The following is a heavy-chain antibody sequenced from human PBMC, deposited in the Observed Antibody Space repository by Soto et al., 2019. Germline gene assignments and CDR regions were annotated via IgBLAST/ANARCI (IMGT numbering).Heavy chain of an antibody. V-gene: IGHV1-69*13. CDR2: IIPIFGTA. Sequence: SVKVSCKASGGTFSSYAISWVRQAPGQGLEWMGGIIPIFGTANYAQKFQGRVTITADESTSTAYMELRSLRSNDTAIYYCAMVDVYVTPSPQDVWGQGTTVTVS. J-gene: IGHJ6*02. CDR1: GGTFSSYA. D-gene: IGHD3-16*01. CDR3: AMVDVYVTPSPQDV.